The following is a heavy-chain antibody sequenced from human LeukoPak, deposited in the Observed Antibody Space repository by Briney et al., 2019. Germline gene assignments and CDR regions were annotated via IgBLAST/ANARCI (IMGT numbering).Heavy chain of an antibody. Sequence: PGGSLRLSCAASGFTFSSYGMHWVRQAPGKGLEWVAVIWYDGSNKYYADSVKGRFTISRDNSKNTLYLQMNSLRAEDTALYYCAKQSGSYQAFDYWGQGTLVTVSS. D-gene: IGHD1-26*01. V-gene: IGHV3-33*06. CDR3: AKQSGSYQAFDY. CDR2: IWYDGSNK. J-gene: IGHJ4*02. CDR1: GFTFSSYG.